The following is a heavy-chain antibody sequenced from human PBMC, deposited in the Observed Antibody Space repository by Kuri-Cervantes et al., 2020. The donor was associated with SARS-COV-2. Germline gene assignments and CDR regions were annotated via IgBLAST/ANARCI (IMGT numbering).Heavy chain of an antibody. Sequence: GESLKISRAASGFTFSDYYMSWIRQAPGKGLEWVSYISSSGSTIYYADSVKGRFTISRDNAKNSLYLQMNSLRAEDTAVYYCARRNRNYDFWSGYDYWGQGTLVTVSS. CDR1: GFTFSDYY. V-gene: IGHV3-11*04. D-gene: IGHD3-3*01. CDR2: ISSSGSTI. J-gene: IGHJ4*02. CDR3: ARRNRNYDFWSGYDY.